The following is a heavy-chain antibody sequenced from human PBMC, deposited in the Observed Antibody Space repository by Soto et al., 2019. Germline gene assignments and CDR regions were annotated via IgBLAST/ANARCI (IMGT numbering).Heavy chain of an antibody. Sequence: QVQLEESGGNVVQPERSLRLSCAASGFSFSDYGMHWVRQAPGKGLQSVALLSYDGDKEYYADSVKGRFTISRDNSKNTVFLQMNSLRPEDTAVYYCGKDLMGEQWLGVMHYWGQGTLVTVSS. CDR1: GFSFSDYG. CDR3: GKDLMGEQWLGVMHY. J-gene: IGHJ4*02. D-gene: IGHD6-19*01. V-gene: IGHV3-30*18. CDR2: LSYDGDKE.